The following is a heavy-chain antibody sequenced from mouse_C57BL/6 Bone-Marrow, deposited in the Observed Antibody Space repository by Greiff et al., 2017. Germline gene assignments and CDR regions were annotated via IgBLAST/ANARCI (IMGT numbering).Heavy chain of an antibody. CDR1: GYTFTDYN. D-gene: IGHD3-3*01. CDR2: INPNNGGP. V-gene: IGHV1-18*01. CDR3: ARVRAPAWFAY. Sequence: EVQLQQSGPELVKPGASVKIPCKASGYTFTDYNMDWVKQSHGKSLEWIGDINPNNGGPIYNQKFKGKATLTVDKSSSTAYMELRSLTSEDTAVYYCARVRAPAWFAYWGQGTLVTVSA. J-gene: IGHJ3*01.